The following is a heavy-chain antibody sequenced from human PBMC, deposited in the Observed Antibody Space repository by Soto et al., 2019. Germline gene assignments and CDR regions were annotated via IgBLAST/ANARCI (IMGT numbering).Heavy chain of an antibody. J-gene: IGHJ6*02. CDR3: ARDRKDYDFWSGPYYYYGMDV. CDR1: GGSISSGGYY. CDR2: IYYSGST. V-gene: IGHV4-31*03. Sequence: SETLSLTCTVSGGSISSGGYYWSWIRQHPGKGLEWIGYIYYSGSTYYNPSLKSRVTISVDTSKNQFSLKLSSVTAADTAVYYCARDRKDYDFWSGPYYYYGMDVWGQGTTVPVSS. D-gene: IGHD3-3*01.